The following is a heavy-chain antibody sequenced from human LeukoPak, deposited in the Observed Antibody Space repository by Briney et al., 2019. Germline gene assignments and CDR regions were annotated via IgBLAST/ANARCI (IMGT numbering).Heavy chain of an antibody. CDR3: ARGSFCYGGHRSYYYYYYMDV. CDR2: VIPIFCTA. V-gene: IGHV1-69*05. Sequence: SVKVSCKASGGTFSSYAISWVRQAPGQGHEWMGVVIPIFCTANYAQKIQSRVTITTDESTSTAYMELSSLRSEDTAVYSCARGSFCYGGHRSYYYYYYMDVWGKGTTVTVSS. CDR1: GGTFSSYA. D-gene: IGHD4-23*01. J-gene: IGHJ6*03.